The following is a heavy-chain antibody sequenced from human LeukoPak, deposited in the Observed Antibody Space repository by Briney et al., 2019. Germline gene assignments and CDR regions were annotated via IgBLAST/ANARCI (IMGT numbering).Heavy chain of an antibody. Sequence: PSETLSLTCTVSGGSTSSYYWSWIRQPPGKGLEWIGYIYYSGSTNYNPSLKSRVTISVDTSKNQFSLKLSSVTAADTAVYCCAREVRGIQLWYLDYWGQGTLVTVSS. V-gene: IGHV4-59*01. CDR1: GGSTSSYY. CDR2: IYYSGST. D-gene: IGHD5-18*01. J-gene: IGHJ4*02. CDR3: AREVRGIQLWYLDY.